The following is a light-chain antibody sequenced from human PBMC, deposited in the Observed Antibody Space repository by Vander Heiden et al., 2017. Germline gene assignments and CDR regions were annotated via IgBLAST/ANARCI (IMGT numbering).Light chain of an antibody. CDR2: GAS. V-gene: IGKV3-20*01. CDR3: HQYGSSPFT. J-gene: IGKJ3*01. Sequence: EIVLTQSPGTLSLSPGERATISGRASQSVSSSYLAWYQQKPGQTPRLLIYGASSRATGIPDRFSGSGSGADFTLTISSLEPEDFAVYYCHQYGSSPFTFGPGTTVDIK. CDR1: QSVSSSY.